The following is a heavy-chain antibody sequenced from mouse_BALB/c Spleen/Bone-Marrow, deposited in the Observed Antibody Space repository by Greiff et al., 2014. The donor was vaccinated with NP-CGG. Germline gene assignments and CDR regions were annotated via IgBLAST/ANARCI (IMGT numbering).Heavy chain of an antibody. Sequence: VQRVESGPGLVAPSQSLSITCTVSGFSLNDYGVSWIRQPPGKGLEWLGVIWGGGSTYYNSALKSRLSISKDNSKSQVFLKMNSLQTDDTAMYYGAKQYGNYDWYFDVWGAGTTVTVSS. CDR1: GFSLNDYG. D-gene: IGHD2-1*01. J-gene: IGHJ1*01. V-gene: IGHV2-6-5*01. CDR3: AKQYGNYDWYFDV. CDR2: IWGGGST.